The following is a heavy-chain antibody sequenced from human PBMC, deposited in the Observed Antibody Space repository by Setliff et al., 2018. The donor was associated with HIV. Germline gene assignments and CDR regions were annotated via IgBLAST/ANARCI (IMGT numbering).Heavy chain of an antibody. CDR1: NDSISSGDYY. CDR3: ARAPGVTPFDH. V-gene: IGHV4-31*03. J-gene: IGHJ4*02. CDR2: VYYNGDT. Sequence: SETLSLTCTVSNDSISSGDYYWSWIRQHPGKGLEWIGYVYYNGDTYYNPSLKSRVTLSVDTSKNQFSLNLSSVTAADTAVYYCARAPGVTPFDHWGPGTLVTVSS. D-gene: IGHD2-21*02.